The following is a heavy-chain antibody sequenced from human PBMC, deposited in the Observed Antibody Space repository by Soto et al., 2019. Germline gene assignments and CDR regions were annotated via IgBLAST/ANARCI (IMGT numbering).Heavy chain of an antibody. CDR1: VFIFSSYD. CDR3: AKATATGGGAFDI. J-gene: IGHJ3*02. V-gene: IGHV3-23*01. CDR2: ILVDGRT. Sequence: GGSLRLACAASVFIFSSYDMSWVRQAPGKGLEWVSTILVDGRTFYVDSLKVRFTISRDTSQNTVYLQMNSLTAGDTALYYCAKATATGGGAFDICGQGTMVTV. D-gene: IGHD2-8*02.